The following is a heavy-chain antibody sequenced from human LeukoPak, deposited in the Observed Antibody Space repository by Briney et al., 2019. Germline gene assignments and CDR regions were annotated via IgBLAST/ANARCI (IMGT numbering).Heavy chain of an antibody. J-gene: IGHJ4*02. CDR2: ISHGGST. D-gene: IGHD2-8*02. CDR1: GDSISSRNW. CDR3: TRSGGWWSLDY. V-gene: IGHV4-4*02. Sequence: SETLSLTCAVSGDSISSRNWWSWVRQPPGKGLDWIGEISHGGSTKYNPSLKNRVTISKDNFKNEFSLRLNSVTAADTAVYFCTRSGGWWSLDYWGQGALVTVSS.